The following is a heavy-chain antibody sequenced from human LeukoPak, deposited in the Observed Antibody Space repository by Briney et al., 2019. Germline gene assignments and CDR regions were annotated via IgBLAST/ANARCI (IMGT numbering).Heavy chain of an antibody. J-gene: IGHJ1*01. Sequence: SETLSLTCTVSGGSISSYYWSWIRQPPGKGLEWIGYIYYSGSTNYNPSLKSRVTISVDRSKNQFSLKLSSVTAADTAVYYCASYYYDSSGYYGGFQHWGQGTLVTVSS. CDR1: GGSISSYY. CDR3: ASYYYDSSGYYGGFQH. V-gene: IGHV4-59*12. CDR2: IYYSGST. D-gene: IGHD3-22*01.